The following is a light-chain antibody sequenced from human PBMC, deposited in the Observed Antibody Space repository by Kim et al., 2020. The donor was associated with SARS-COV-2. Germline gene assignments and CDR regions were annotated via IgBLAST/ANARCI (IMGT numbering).Light chain of an antibody. J-gene: IGKJ2*01. V-gene: IGKV1-33*01. CDR3: QQYDNLYT. CDR2: DAS. CDR1: QDISNY. Sequence: LSASVGDRVTITGQASQDISNYLNWYQQKQGKAPKLLIYDASNLETGVPSRFSGSGSGTDFTFTISSLQPEDIATYYCQQYDNLYTFGQGTKLEI.